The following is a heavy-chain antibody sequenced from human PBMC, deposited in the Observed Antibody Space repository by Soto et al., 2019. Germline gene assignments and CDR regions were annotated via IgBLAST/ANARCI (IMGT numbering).Heavy chain of an antibody. J-gene: IGHJ6*02. Sequence: GVSLRLSFAASGFIFSNHWTSWVRQAPGKGLQWVAHIKSDGSEKYYVDSVKGRFTISRDNAKNSVYLQMTSLRAEDTAVYYCARGHYGLDVWGQGTTVTVSS. CDR3: ARGHYGLDV. V-gene: IGHV3-7*01. CDR2: IKSDGSEK. CDR1: GFIFSNHW.